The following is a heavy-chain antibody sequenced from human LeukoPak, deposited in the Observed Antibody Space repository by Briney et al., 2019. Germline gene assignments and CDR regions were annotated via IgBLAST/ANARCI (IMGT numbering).Heavy chain of an antibody. V-gene: IGHV4-30-4*08. CDR1: GGSISSGDYY. J-gene: IGHJ4*02. CDR2: IYYSGST. Sequence: SQTLSLTCTVSGGSISSGDYYWSWIRQPPGKGLEWIGYIYYSGSTYYNPSLKSRVIISVDTSKNQFSLKLSSVTAADTAVYYCAREGLVRGATDYWGQGTLVTVSS. D-gene: IGHD2-2*01. CDR3: AREGLVRGATDY.